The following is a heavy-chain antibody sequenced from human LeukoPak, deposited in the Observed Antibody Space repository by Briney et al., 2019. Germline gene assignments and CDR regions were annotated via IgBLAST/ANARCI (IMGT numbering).Heavy chain of an antibody. Sequence: GASVKVSCKASGYTFTSYYMHWVRQAPGQGFEWMGIINPSGGSTSYAQKFQGRVTMTRDTSTSTVYMELSSLRSEDTAVYYCARDWGAIYGSGSYYFDYWGQGTLVTVSS. CDR3: ARDWGAIYGSGSYYFDY. V-gene: IGHV1-46*01. CDR2: INPSGGST. D-gene: IGHD3-10*01. J-gene: IGHJ4*02. CDR1: GYTFTSYY.